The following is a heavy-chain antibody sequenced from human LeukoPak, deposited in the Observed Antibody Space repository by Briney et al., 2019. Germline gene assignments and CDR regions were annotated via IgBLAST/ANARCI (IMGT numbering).Heavy chain of an antibody. CDR1: GYTFTGYY. J-gene: IGHJ4*02. Sequence: ASVKVSCKASGYTFTGYYMHWVRQAPGQGLEWMGWINTNTGNPTYAQGFTGRFVFSLDTSVSTAYLQISSLKAEDTAVYYCARDVRWPGSLFDYWGQGTLVTVSS. CDR3: ARDVRWPGSLFDY. D-gene: IGHD2-15*01. CDR2: INTNTGNP. V-gene: IGHV7-4-1*02.